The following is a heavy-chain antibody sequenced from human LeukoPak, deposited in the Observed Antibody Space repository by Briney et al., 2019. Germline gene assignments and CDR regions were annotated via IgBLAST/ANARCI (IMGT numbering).Heavy chain of an antibody. V-gene: IGHV4-4*02. Sequence: ASETLSLTCAVSGDSMNNSNWWNWVRQPPGKGLEWIGEISHGGSTIYNPSLKSRVIISVDTSKNQFSLKLSSVTAADTAVYYCARDTEFRGSSWAFDYWGQGTLVTASS. D-gene: IGHD1-26*01. CDR1: GDSMNNSNW. CDR3: ARDTEFRGSSWAFDY. CDR2: ISHGGST. J-gene: IGHJ4*02.